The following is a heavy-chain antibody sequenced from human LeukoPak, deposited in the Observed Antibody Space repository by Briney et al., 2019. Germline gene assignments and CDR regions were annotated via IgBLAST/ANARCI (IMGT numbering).Heavy chain of an antibody. Sequence: PSETLSLTCTVFGGSISSYYWTWIRQPPGKGLEWIGYIYYSGSTNYNPSLKSRVTISVDTSKNQFSPKLSSVTAADTAVYYCARDVAARRGYYYYMDVWGKGTTVTVSS. CDR2: IYYSGST. CDR1: GGSISSYY. J-gene: IGHJ6*03. D-gene: IGHD6-6*01. CDR3: ARDVAARRGYYYYMDV. V-gene: IGHV4-59*01.